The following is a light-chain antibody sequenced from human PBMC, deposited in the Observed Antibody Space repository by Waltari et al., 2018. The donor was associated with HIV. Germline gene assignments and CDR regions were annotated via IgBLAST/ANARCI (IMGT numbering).Light chain of an antibody. CDR1: QDIGDS. CDR3: QKYNNAPHT. Sequence: DIRMTQSPSSLSASVGDRVTITCRATQDIGDSLAWSQQRPGQGPKLLIYRASTLHSGVPSRFTGSGSGTYFTLYITSLQPEDVATYFCQKYNNAPHTFGQGTKVE. CDR2: RAS. J-gene: IGKJ1*01. V-gene: IGKV1-27*01.